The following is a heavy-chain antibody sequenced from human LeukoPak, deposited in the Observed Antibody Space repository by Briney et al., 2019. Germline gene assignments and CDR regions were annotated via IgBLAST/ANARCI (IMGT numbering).Heavy chain of an antibody. J-gene: IGHJ6*03. CDR2: IRGSGGST. CDR1: GFTFSSYA. D-gene: IGHD1-14*01. Sequence: GGSLRLSCAASGFTFSSYAMSWVRQAPGKGLEGVSAIRGSGGSTYYADSVKGRFTISRDNSKNTLYLQMNSLRAEDTAVYYCATEPRNYYYYYMDVWGKGTTVTVSS. V-gene: IGHV3-23*01. CDR3: ATEPRNYYYYYMDV.